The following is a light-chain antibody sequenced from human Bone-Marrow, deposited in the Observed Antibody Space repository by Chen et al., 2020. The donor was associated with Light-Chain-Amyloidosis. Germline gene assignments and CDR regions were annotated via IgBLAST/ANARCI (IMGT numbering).Light chain of an antibody. CDR3: QSADSSGTDEVI. CDR1: DLPTKY. CDR2: RDT. V-gene: IGLV3-25*03. J-gene: IGLJ2*01. Sequence: SYELTQPPSVSVSPGQTARITCSGDDLPTKYAYWYQQKPGQAPVLVIHRDTERPSGMSERFSGSSAVTTATLTISGVQAEDEADYHCQSADSSGTDEVIFGGGTKLTVL.